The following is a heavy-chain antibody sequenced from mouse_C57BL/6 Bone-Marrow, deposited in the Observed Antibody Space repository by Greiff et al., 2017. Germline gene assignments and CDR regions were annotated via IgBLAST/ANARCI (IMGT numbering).Heavy chain of an antibody. CDR1: GYTFTDYY. V-gene: IGHV1-19*01. Sequence: EVQLQQSGPVLVKPGASVKMSCKASGYTFTDYYMNWVKQSHGKSLEWIGVINPYNGGTSYNQKFKGKATLTVDKSSSTAYMELNSLTSEDSAVYYCASRGDYYGSSPFAYWGQGTLVTVSA. J-gene: IGHJ3*01. CDR3: ASRGDYYGSSPFAY. CDR2: INPYNGGT. D-gene: IGHD1-1*01.